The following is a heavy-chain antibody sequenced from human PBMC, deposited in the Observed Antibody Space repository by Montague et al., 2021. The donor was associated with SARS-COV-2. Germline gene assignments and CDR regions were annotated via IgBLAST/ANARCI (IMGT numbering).Heavy chain of an antibody. D-gene: IGHD4-17*01. J-gene: IGHJ4*03. CDR2: IDYNGTS. V-gene: IGHV4-59*01. Sequence: SETLSLTCTVSGGYINHYCWTWSRQPPGKEMEWVGYIDYNGTSNXNSSLKSQVTISKDMSRTHFFLRLSSVTAADTDVYDCARDCHYVGFYLWGQGTLVTVSS. CDR3: ARDCHYVGFYL. CDR1: GGYINHYC.